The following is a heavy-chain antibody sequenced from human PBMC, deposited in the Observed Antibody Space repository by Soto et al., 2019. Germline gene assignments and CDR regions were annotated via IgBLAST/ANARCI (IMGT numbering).Heavy chain of an antibody. CDR3: ATWHLQEHSYYI. Sequence: GGSLRLSCEAFGFTVSGKKYVAWDRQAPGKGLEWVSALYDLDGTYYADSVKGRFTTSSDSSRTTVYLQMNSLRPVDTAVYSSATWHLQEHSYYICRQGTLVTVSS. V-gene: IGHV3-53*01. J-gene: IGHJ3*02. CDR1: GFTVSGKKY. D-gene: IGHD1-1*01. CDR2: LYDLDGT.